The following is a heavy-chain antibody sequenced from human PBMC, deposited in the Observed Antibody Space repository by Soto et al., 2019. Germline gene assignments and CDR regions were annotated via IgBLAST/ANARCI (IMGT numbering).Heavy chain of an antibody. CDR1: GGSISNADYY. CDR2: IYYSGST. CDR3: AREPLLYGSGSRKHNWFDP. V-gene: IGHV4-30-4*01. J-gene: IGHJ5*02. Sequence: SETLSLTCTVSGGSISNADYYWSWVRQPPGKGLEWIGYIYYSGSTYYNPSLKSRVTISVDTSKHQFSLKLSSVTAADTAVYYCAREPLLYGSGSRKHNWFDPWGQGTLVTVSS. D-gene: IGHD3-10*01.